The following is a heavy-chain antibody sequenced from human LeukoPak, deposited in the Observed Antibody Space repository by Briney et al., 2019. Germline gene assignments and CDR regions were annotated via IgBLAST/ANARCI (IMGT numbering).Heavy chain of an antibody. J-gene: IGHJ4*02. CDR3: ARRMENCSGGSCYPYYFDY. V-gene: IGHV4-59*08. D-gene: IGHD2-15*01. CDR2: IYYSGST. CDR1: GGSISSYY. Sequence: SETLSLTCTVSGGSISSYYWSWIRQPPGKGLEWIGYIYYSGSTNYNPSLKSRVTISVDTSKNQFSLKLSSVTAADTAVYYCARRMENCSGGSCYPYYFDYWGQGTLVTVSS.